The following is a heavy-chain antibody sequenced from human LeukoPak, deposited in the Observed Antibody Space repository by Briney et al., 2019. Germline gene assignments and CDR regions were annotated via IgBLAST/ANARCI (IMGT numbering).Heavy chain of an antibody. CDR3: AREGDYYGSGSYYGRGFDI. V-gene: IGHV3-53*01. Sequence: PGGSLRLSCAASGFTVSSNYMSWVRQAPGKGLEWVSVIYSGGSTYYADSVKGRFTISRDNSKNTLYLQMNSLRAEDTAVYYCAREGDYYGSGSYYGRGFDIWGQGTMVTVSS. CDR1: GFTVSSNY. CDR2: IYSGGST. D-gene: IGHD3-10*01. J-gene: IGHJ3*02.